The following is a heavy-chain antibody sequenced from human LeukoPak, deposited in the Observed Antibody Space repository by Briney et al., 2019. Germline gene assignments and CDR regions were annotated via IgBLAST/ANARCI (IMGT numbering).Heavy chain of an antibody. Sequence: SETLSITCAVYGGSFSGYYWSWIRQPPGKGLEWIGEINHSGSTNYNPSLKSRVTISVDTSKNQFSLKLSSVTAADTAVYYCARGNCSSTSCYRDFDYWGQGTLVTVSS. CDR3: ARGNCSSTSCYRDFDY. CDR2: INHSGST. J-gene: IGHJ4*02. V-gene: IGHV4-34*01. CDR1: GGSFSGYY. D-gene: IGHD2-2*01.